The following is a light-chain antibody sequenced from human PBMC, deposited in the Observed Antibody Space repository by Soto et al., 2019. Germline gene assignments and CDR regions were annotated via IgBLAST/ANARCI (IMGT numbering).Light chain of an antibody. Sequence: DIQMTQSPSSLSASVGDRVTITCRASQSISTYLNWYQQKPGKAPKLLIYATSILQSGVPSRFSGGGSGTEFTLTISGLQPEDVATYYCQQTYSTLYTFAQGTKLEIK. CDR1: QSISTY. CDR3: QQTYSTLYT. V-gene: IGKV1-39*01. CDR2: ATS. J-gene: IGKJ2*01.